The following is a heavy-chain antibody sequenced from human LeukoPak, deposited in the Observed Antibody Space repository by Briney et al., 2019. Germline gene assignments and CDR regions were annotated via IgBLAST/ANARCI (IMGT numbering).Heavy chain of an antibody. CDR3: ARLGYCSRGTCYAFDY. D-gene: IGHD2-2*01. CDR2: IYPGDSDT. CDR1: GYTFTSYW. J-gene: IGHJ4*02. V-gene: IGHV5-51*01. Sequence: GESLKISCKGSGYTFTSYWIGWVRQMPGKGLEWMGIIYPGDSDTRYNPSFQGQVTMSADKSITTAYLHWSSLKASDTAMCYCARLGYCSRGTCYAFDYWGQGTLVTVSS.